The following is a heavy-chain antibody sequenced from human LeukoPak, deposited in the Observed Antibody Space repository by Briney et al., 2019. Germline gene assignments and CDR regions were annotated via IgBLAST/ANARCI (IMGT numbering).Heavy chain of an antibody. D-gene: IGHD1-26*01. CDR2: IIPIFGTA. CDR1: GGTFSSYA. V-gene: IGHV1-69*05. Sequence: SVKVSCKASGGTFSSYATSWVRQAPGQGLEWMGGIIPIFGTANYAQKFQGRVTITTDESTSTAYMELSSLRSEDTAVYYCARALSGSYSIFDYWGQGTLVTVSS. CDR3: ARALSGSYSIFDY. J-gene: IGHJ4*02.